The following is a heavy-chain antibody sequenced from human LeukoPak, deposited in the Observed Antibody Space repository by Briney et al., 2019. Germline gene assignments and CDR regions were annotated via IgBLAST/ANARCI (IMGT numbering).Heavy chain of an antibody. CDR1: GGSLSGYY. Sequence: PSETLSLTCAVYGGSLSGYYWSWIRQPPGKGLEWIGEINHSGSTIYNPSLKSRVTISVDTSKNQFSLKLSSVTAADTAVYYCASQSSMVRFDYWGQGTLVTVSS. J-gene: IGHJ4*02. CDR2: INHSGST. CDR3: ASQSSMVRFDY. V-gene: IGHV4-34*01. D-gene: IGHD3-10*01.